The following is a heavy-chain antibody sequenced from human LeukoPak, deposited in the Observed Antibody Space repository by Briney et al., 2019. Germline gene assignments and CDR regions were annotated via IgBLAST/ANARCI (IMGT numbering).Heavy chain of an antibody. CDR2: IYYTGST. D-gene: IGHD3-9*01. CDR1: GDSIGSYY. CDR3: ARHRYGDVYHFDL. V-gene: IGHV4-59*08. J-gene: IGHJ4*02. Sequence: SETLSLTCTVSGDSIGSYYWSWIRQPPGKGLEWIGYIYYTGSTNYKPSLKSRATLSVDTSKDQFSLRLRSATAADTAIYYCARHRYGDVYHFDLWGQGTLVTVSS.